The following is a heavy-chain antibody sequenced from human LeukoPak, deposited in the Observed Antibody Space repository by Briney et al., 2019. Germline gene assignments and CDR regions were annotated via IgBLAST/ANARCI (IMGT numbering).Heavy chain of an antibody. J-gene: IGHJ5*02. V-gene: IGHV3-30*03. CDR3: ARGISAQFAFDP. CDR2: ISYDGTNK. Sequence: GGSLRLSCAASGFTFSSYGIHWVRQAPGKGLEWVAVISYDGTNKDYADSVKGRFTISRDNSKNTLYLQMNSLRTEDTAVYFCARGISAQFAFDPWGQGTLVTVSS. CDR1: GFTFSSYG. D-gene: IGHD6-13*01.